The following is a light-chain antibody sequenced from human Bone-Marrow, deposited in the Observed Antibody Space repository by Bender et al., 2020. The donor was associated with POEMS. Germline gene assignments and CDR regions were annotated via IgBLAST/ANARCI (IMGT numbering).Light chain of an antibody. CDR3: SSYAGIPTFV. CDR1: SSDVGGYNF. V-gene: IGLV2-23*02. Sequence: QSALTQPPSVSGSPGQSITISCTGSSSDVGGYNFVSWYQQHPGKAPRLMIYDVSDRPSGVSSRFSGSKSGNTASLTISGLQAEDEATYYCSSYAGIPTFVFGGGTKLTVL. J-gene: IGLJ3*02. CDR2: DVS.